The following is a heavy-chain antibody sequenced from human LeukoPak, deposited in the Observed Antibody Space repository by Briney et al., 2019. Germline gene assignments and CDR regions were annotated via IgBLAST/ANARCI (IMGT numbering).Heavy chain of an antibody. CDR2: ISTGSSYI. CDR3: AREGGYCSGGSCRYFDY. V-gene: IGHV3-21*01. J-gene: IGHJ4*02. D-gene: IGHD2-15*01. Sequence: GGSLRLSCAASGFTFSSYSMNWVRQAPGKGLEWVSSISTGSSYIYYADSVKGRFTISRDNAKNSLYLQMNSLGAEDTAVYYCAREGGYCSGGSCRYFDYWGQGTLVTVSS. CDR1: GFTFSSYS.